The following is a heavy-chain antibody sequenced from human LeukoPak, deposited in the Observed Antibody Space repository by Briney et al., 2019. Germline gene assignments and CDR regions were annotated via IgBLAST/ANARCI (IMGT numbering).Heavy chain of an antibody. CDR1: GYTLTELS. CDR2: FDPEDGET. Sequence: ASVKVSCKVSGYTLTELSMHWVRQAPGKGLEWMGGFDPEDGETIYAQKFQGRVTMTEDTSTDTAYMELSSLRSEDTAVYYCATSVLSDEWLLTLDYWGQGTLVTVSS. D-gene: IGHD3-3*01. J-gene: IGHJ4*02. V-gene: IGHV1-24*01. CDR3: ATSVLSDEWLLTLDY.